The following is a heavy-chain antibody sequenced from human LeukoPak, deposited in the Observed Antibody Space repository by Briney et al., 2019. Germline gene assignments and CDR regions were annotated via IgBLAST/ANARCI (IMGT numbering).Heavy chain of an antibody. Sequence: SETLSLTCTVSGGSISSYYWSWIRQPPGKGLEWIGYIYYSGSTNYNPSLKSRVTTSVDTSKNQLSLKLSSVTAADTAVYYCARLGYSSGWYSQHFDYWGQGTLVTVSS. D-gene: IGHD6-19*01. CDR1: GGSISSYY. CDR2: IYYSGST. CDR3: ARLGYSSGWYSQHFDY. J-gene: IGHJ4*02. V-gene: IGHV4-59*08.